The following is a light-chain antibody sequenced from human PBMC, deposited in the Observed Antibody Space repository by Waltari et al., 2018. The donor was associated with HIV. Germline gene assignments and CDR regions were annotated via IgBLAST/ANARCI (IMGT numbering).Light chain of an antibody. V-gene: IGLV3-10*01. CDR2: EVS. CDR1: ALPKKY. CDR3: YSTDSSGDYLV. J-gene: IGLJ2*01. Sequence: SYELTQPPSVSVSPGQTARITCPGDALPKKYAYWYQQKSGQSPMLVIIEVSNGPPGTLVSFSASSSGTMATLTISGAQVEDEADYYGYSTDSSGDYLVFGGGTKLTVL.